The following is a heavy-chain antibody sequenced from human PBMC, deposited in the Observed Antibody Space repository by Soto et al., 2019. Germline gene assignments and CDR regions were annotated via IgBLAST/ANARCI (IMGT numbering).Heavy chain of an antibody. CDR1: GGSISSSNYY. V-gene: IGHV4-39*01. D-gene: IGHD1-26*01. CDR2: IYYSGST. Sequence: SETLSLTCTVSGGSISSSNYYWGWIRQPPGKGLEWIGSIYYSGSTYYNPSLKSRVTISVDTSKNQFSLKLSSVTAADTAVYYCATQEVGGRYVYTFDPSGQGPLVTVSS. J-gene: IGHJ5*02. CDR3: ATQEVGGRYVYTFDP.